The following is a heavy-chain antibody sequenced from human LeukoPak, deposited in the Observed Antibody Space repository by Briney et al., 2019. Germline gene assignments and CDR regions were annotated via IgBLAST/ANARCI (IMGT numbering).Heavy chain of an antibody. J-gene: IGHJ4*02. Sequence: GGSLRLSCAASGFTFSSYGMHWVRQAPGKGLEWVAVIWYDGSTKYYADSVKGRFTISRDNSKNTLYLQMNSLRAEDMAVYYCARDLTYSSGWSYFDYWGQGTLVTVSS. CDR3: ARDLTYSSGWSYFDY. CDR1: GFTFSSYG. CDR2: IWYDGSTK. D-gene: IGHD6-19*01. V-gene: IGHV3-33*01.